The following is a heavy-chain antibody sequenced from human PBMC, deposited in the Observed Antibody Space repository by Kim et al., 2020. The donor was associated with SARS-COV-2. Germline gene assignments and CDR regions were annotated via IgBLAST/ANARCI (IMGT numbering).Heavy chain of an antibody. Sequence: SVKVSCKASGGTFSSFAISWVRQAPGQGLEWMGGIIPKFGTADYARKVQGRVTITADESTRTVYMDLSSLRSDDTGVYFCARTKDTYCRGGSCYPRGDFDMGRQGTMVKVS. D-gene: IGHD2-15*01. V-gene: IGHV1-69*13. CDR3: ARTKDTYCRGGSCYPRGDFDM. CDR1: GGTFSSFA. CDR2: IIPKFGTA. J-gene: IGHJ3*02.